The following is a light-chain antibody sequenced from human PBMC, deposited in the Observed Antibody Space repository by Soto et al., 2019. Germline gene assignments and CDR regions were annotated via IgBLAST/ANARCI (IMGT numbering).Light chain of an antibody. V-gene: IGLV1-40*01. CDR1: RSNIGSGND. CDR3: QSSDTSLSGSRI. CDR2: GNT. J-gene: IGLJ2*01. Sequence: QSVLTQPPSVSGAPGQRVTISCARGRSNIGSGNDVQWYQQLPGTAPKLLIYGNTNRPSGVPDRFSGSKSDTSAALAISGLQAEDEAEYYCQSSDTSLSGSRIFGGGTKLTVL.